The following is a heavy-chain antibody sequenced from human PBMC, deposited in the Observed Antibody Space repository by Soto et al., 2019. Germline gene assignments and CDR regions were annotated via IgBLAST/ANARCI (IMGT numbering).Heavy chain of an antibody. Sequence: SLRLSCAVSGFTFDDNAMHWVRQAPEKGLEWVSGINWKSDIGYADSVKGRFTISRDTSNGIAYLQMNSLNIEDSAVYYCSGAESPDTAYFSLYWGQGTPVTVSS. V-gene: IGHV3-9*01. CDR3: SGAESPDTAYFSLY. CDR1: GFTFDDNA. J-gene: IGHJ4*02. CDR2: INWKSDI. D-gene: IGHD1-26*01.